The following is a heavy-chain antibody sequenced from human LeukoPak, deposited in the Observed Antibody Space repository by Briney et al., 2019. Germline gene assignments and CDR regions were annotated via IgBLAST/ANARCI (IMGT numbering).Heavy chain of an antibody. D-gene: IGHD6-13*01. V-gene: IGHV1-18*01. CDR1: GYTFTTYG. J-gene: IGHJ5*02. Sequence: ASVKVSCKASGYTFTTYGISWVRQAPGQGLEWMGWVSGNNGNTNYAQKLQGRVTMTTDTSTSTAYMELSSLRSEDTAVYYCARYEAAAGNWFDPWGQGTLVTVSS. CDR2: VSGNNGNT. CDR3: ARYEAAAGNWFDP.